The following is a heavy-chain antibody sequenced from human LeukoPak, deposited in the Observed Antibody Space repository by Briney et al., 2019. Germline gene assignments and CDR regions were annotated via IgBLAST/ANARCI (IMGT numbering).Heavy chain of an antibody. CDR2: IYYSGST. Sequence: PSETLSLTCTVSGGSISSSRYYWGWIRQPPGKGLEWIGNIYYSGSTYYNPSLKSRVTISLDTSKNQFSLKVNSVTAADTAVYYCARGGTSALEWFGPWGQGTLVTVSS. J-gene: IGHJ5*02. CDR3: ARGGTSALEWFGP. V-gene: IGHV4-39*07. CDR1: GGSISSSRYY. D-gene: IGHD3-3*01.